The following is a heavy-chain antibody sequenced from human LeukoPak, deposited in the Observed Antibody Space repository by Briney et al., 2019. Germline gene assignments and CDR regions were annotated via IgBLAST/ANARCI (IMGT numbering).Heavy chain of an antibody. CDR3: AKRTSMAGANFDF. V-gene: IGHV3-23*01. J-gene: IGHJ4*02. D-gene: IGHD6-19*01. CDR2: ISGSGGTT. CDR1: GFIFSSYA. Sequence: GGSLRPSCAASGFIFSSYAMSWVRQAPGKGLEWVSAISGSGGTTYFADSVKGRFTISRDNSKNTLCLQMNSLSPDDTAVYYCAKRTSMAGANFDFWGQGTLVTVSS.